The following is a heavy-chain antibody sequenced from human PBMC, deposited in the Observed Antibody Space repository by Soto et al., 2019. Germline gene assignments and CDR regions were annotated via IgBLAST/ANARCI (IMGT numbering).Heavy chain of an antibody. D-gene: IGHD3-10*01. Sequence: GGSLRLSCVAPGFTFSSYGMHWVRQAPGKGLEWVAVIWYDGSNKYYADSVKGRFTISRDNSKNTLYLQMNSRRAEDTAVYDCARGGIWFGELFTYGMDVWGQGTTVTVSS. J-gene: IGHJ6*02. CDR3: ARGGIWFGELFTYGMDV. CDR2: IWYDGSNK. V-gene: IGHV3-33*01. CDR1: GFTFSSYG.